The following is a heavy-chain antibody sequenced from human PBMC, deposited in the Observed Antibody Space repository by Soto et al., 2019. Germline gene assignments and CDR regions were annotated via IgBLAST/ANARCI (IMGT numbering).Heavy chain of an antibody. D-gene: IGHD6-6*01. CDR1: GDSVSSSDFY. CDR2: VYSTGTT. CDR3: ARVSKLVAPKDGKRAYFFAMDV. V-gene: IGHV4-61*08. J-gene: IGHJ6*02. Sequence: QVLLRESGPGLVKTSETLALTCAVSGDSVSSSDFYWTWIRQPPGKPLEWIGYVYSTGTTSYSPSLKSRVDISVDTSENQFSLKLRSVTAADAAVYFCARVSKLVAPKDGKRAYFFAMDVWGHGTTVTVS.